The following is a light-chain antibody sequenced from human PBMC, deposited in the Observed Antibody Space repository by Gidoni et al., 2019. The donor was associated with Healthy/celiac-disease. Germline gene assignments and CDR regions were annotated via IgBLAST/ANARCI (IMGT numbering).Light chain of an antibody. V-gene: IGKV3-11*01. J-gene: IGKJ3*01. Sequence: EIVLTQSPATLSLSPGERATLSCRASQSVSSYLAWYQQKPGQAPRLLIYDASNRATGIPARFSGSGSGTDFTLTISSLEPEDFAVYYCQQRSFGFTFXPXTKVDIK. CDR2: DAS. CDR3: QQRSFGFT. CDR1: QSVSSY.